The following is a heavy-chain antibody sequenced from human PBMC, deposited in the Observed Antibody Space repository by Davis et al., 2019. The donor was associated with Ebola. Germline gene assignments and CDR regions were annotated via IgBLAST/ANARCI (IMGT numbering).Heavy chain of an antibody. CDR2: IYYSGST. V-gene: IGHV4-59*01. J-gene: IGHJ4*02. CDR3: ARVILRMVSY. CDR1: GGSISSYY. D-gene: IGHD2-8*01. Sequence: MPSETLSLTCTVSGGSISSYYWSWIRQPPGKGLEWIGYIYYSGSTNYNPSLKSRVTISVDTSKNQFSLKLSSVTAADTAVYYCARVILRMVSYWGQGTLVTVSS.